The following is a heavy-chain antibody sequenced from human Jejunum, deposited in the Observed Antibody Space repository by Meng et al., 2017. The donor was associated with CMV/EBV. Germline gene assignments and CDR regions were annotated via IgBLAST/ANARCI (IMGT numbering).Heavy chain of an antibody. J-gene: IGHJ5*02. D-gene: IGHD3-10*01. Sequence: QITPKESCPPLVKPTQTLTLPCTFPGFSLSTSGVAVGWIRQPPGEALEWLAIIYWNDDKHYSPSLNSRLTITKDTSKNQVVLTMTNMDPVDTATYYCAHRSSGSARAWLDPWGQGTLVTVSS. V-gene: IGHV2-5*01. CDR2: IYWNDDK. CDR3: AHRSSGSARAWLDP. CDR1: GFSLSTSGVA.